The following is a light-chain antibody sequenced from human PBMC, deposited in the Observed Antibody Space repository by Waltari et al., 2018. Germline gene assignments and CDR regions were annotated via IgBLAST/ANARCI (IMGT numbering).Light chain of an antibody. J-gene: IGLJ1*01. CDR2: EVS. CDR3: YSYAGGSV. V-gene: IGLV2-23*02. CDR1: SSDVGRSNL. Sequence: QSALTQPASVSGSPGQSITISCTGSSSDVGRSNLVSWYLQHPGKAPKLIIYEVSKRPSGVSNRFSGSKSGNTASLTISGLQAEDEADYYCYSYAGGSVFGTGTKVTVL.